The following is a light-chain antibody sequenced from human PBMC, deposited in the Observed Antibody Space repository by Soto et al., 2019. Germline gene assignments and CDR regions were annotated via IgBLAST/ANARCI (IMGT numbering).Light chain of an antibody. V-gene: IGKV3D-20*02. CDR2: GIS. CDR3: QQRSNWPPIT. CDR1: QSVNSN. J-gene: IGKJ5*01. Sequence: EIVMTQSPATLSVPPGERATLSCRASQSVNSNYLAWYQQKPGQAPRLLIYGISKRATDIPDRFSGSGSGTEFTLTISSLQPEDFAVYYCQQRSNWPPITFGHGTRLEIK.